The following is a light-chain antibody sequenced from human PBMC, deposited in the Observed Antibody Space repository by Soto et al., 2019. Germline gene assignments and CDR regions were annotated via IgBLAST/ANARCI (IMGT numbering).Light chain of an antibody. CDR3: QKYNSAPRT. V-gene: IGKV1-27*01. CDR2: AAS. Sequence: DIQMTQSPSSLSASGGDRVTITCRASQGISSCLACYQQKPGKVPKLLIYAASALQSGVPSRFSGSGSGTDFTLTISSLQPEDVATYYCQKYNSAPRTFGQGTKV. CDR1: QGISSC. J-gene: IGKJ1*01.